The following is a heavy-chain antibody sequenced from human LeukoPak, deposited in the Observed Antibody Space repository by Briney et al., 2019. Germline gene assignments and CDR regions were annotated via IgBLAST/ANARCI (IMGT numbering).Heavy chain of an antibody. CDR2: INSVGSST. D-gene: IGHD5-18*01. V-gene: IGHV3-74*01. J-gene: IGHJ3*02. CDR3: TRGGGYSDGPATFAFDI. CDR1: GFTFSSYW. Sequence: PGGSLRLSCAASGFTFSSYWMHWVRQAPGEGLVWVSRINSVGSSTSYADSVKGRLTISRDNAKNTLSLQMNSLRAEDTAVYYCTRGGGYSDGPATFAFDIWGQGTMVTVSS.